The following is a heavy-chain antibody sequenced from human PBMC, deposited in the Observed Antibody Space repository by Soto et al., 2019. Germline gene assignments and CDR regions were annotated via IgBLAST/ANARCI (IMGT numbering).Heavy chain of an antibody. Sequence: QVQLVQSGAEVKKPGSSVKVSCKASGGTFSSYTISWVRQAPGQGLEWMGRIIPILGIANYAQKFQGRVTITAXXSXSXXYMELSSLRSEDTAVYYCARDTVAAAGTGYNWFDPWGQGTLVTVSS. CDR2: IIPILGIA. V-gene: IGHV1-69*08. CDR1: GGTFSSYT. J-gene: IGHJ5*02. D-gene: IGHD6-13*01. CDR3: ARDTVAAAGTGYNWFDP.